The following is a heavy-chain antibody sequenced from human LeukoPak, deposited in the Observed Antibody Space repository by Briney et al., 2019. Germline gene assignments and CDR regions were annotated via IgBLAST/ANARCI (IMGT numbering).Heavy chain of an antibody. CDR2: IHTSGST. Sequence: TLSPTCTVSGGSIRSGNYYWNWIRQPAGKGLEWIGRIHTSGSTDYNPSLKSRVTISLDTSENQFSLELKSVTAADAAVYYCARTYCDSITCYRFDNWGQGILITVSS. D-gene: IGHD2/OR15-2a*01. V-gene: IGHV4-61*02. J-gene: IGHJ4*02. CDR1: GGSIRSGNYY. CDR3: ARTYCDSITCYRFDN.